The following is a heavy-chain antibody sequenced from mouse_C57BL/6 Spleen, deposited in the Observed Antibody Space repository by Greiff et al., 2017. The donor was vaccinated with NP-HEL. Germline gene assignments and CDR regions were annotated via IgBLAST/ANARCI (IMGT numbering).Heavy chain of an antibody. CDR3: ARDRYYSGYFDV. CDR2: INYDGSST. CDR1: GFTFSDYY. J-gene: IGHJ1*03. V-gene: IGHV5-16*01. Sequence: EVKVVESEGGLVQPGSSMKLSCTASGFTFSDYYMAWVRQVPEKGLEWVANINYDGSSTYYLDSLKSRFIISRDNAKNILYLQMSSLKSEDTATYYCARDRYYSGYFDVWGTGTTVTVSS. D-gene: IGHD1-1*01.